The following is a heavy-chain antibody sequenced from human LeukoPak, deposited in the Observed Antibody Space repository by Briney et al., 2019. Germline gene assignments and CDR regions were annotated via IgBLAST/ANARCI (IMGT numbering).Heavy chain of an antibody. CDR3: ARGPITIFGVVADRGAFDI. Sequence: SETLSLTCTVSGTSVSSGDYYWSWIRQPPGKGLEWIGNIYYNGSSYNNPSLKSRLTISVDTSKNQFSLKLSSVTAADTAVYYCARGPITIFGVVADRGAFDIWGQGTMVTVSS. CDR1: GTSVSSGDYY. V-gene: IGHV4-30-4*01. J-gene: IGHJ3*02. D-gene: IGHD3-3*01. CDR2: IYYNGSS.